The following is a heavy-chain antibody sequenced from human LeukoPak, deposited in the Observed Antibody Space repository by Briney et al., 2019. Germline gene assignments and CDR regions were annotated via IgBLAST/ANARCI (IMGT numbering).Heavy chain of an antibody. CDR3: AREVHAAVTDFDY. V-gene: IGHV3-7*01. Sequence: PGGSLRLSCAASGFTFSRHWMSWVRQAPGKGLEWVANIKEDGSEKYYVDSMKGRFTISRDNARNSLYLQMNSLRAEDTAVYYCAREVHAAVTDFDYWGQGTLVTVSS. CDR1: GFTFSRHW. CDR2: IKEDGSEK. D-gene: IGHD6-13*01. J-gene: IGHJ4*02.